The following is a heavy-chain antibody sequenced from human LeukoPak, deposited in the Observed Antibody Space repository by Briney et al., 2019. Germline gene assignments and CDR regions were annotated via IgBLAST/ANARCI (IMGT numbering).Heavy chain of an antibody. CDR2: VNPNSGYT. Sequence: GASVKVSCNSSGYTFTNYDINWVRQATGQGLEWMGWVNPNSGYTGYAQKFQGRITITTDTSISTDYMELSSLRSEDMAVCYCARVGFWSAYQPRGSRKYYFDYWSQGTLVTVSS. CDR1: GYTFTNYD. D-gene: IGHD3-3*01. V-gene: IGHV1-8*03. CDR3: ARVGFWSAYQPRGSRKYYFDY. J-gene: IGHJ4*02.